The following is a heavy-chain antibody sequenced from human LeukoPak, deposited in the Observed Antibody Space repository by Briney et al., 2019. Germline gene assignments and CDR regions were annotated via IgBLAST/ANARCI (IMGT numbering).Heavy chain of an antibody. Sequence: PGRSLRLSCAASGFTFDDYAMHWVRQAPGKGLEWVSGISWNSGNLAYADSVKGRFTISRDNAKNSLYLQMNSLRAEDTALYYCARDQYGSSWYPPSTGWFDPWGQGTLVTVSS. J-gene: IGHJ5*02. CDR2: ISWNSGNL. D-gene: IGHD6-13*01. CDR3: ARDQYGSSWYPPSTGWFDP. CDR1: GFTFDDYA. V-gene: IGHV3-9*01.